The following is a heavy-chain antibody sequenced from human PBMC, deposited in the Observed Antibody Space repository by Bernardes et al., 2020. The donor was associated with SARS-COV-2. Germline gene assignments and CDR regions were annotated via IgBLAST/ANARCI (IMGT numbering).Heavy chain of an antibody. Sequence: GGSLRLSCAASGFTFSSYGMHWVRQAPGKGLEWVAVIWYDGSNKYYADSVKGRFTISRDNSKNTLYLQMNSLRAGDTAVYYCARGEVLRFLEWVDYGMDVWGQGTTVTVSS. CDR2: IWYDGSNK. V-gene: IGHV3-33*01. J-gene: IGHJ6*02. CDR1: GFTFSSYG. CDR3: ARGEVLRFLEWVDYGMDV. D-gene: IGHD3-3*01.